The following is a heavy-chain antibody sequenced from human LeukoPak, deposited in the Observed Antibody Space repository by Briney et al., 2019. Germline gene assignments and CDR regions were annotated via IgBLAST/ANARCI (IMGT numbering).Heavy chain of an antibody. Sequence: SETLSLTCAVYGGSFSGYYWSWIRQHPGKGLEWIGYIYYSGSTYYNPSLKSRVTISVDRSKNQFSLKLSSVTAADTAVYYCARARGYCSGGSCYSRGFDPWGQGTLVTVSS. V-gene: IGHV4-34*01. CDR1: GGSFSGYY. CDR3: ARARGYCSGGSCYSRGFDP. CDR2: IYYSGST. J-gene: IGHJ5*02. D-gene: IGHD2-15*01.